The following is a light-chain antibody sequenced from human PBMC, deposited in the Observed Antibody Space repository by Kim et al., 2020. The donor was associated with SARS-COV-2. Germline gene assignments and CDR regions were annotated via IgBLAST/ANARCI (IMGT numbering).Light chain of an antibody. CDR1: SGHSDYA. CDR2: VNSDGSH. J-gene: IGLJ3*02. V-gene: IGLV4-69*02. CDR3: QTWGTGIQV. Sequence: QLVVTQSPSASASLGASVKLTCTLSSGHSDYAIAWHQQQPARGPRYLMKVNSDGSHSKGDGIPDRFSASSSGAERYLTISSLQSEDEADYYCQTWGTGIQVFGGGTQLTVL.